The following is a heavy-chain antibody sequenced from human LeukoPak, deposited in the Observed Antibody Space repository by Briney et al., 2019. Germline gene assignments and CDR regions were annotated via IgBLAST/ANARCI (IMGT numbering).Heavy chain of an antibody. V-gene: IGHV4-59*08. CDR1: GSSITNYY. CDR2: IYYSGTT. D-gene: IGHD1-26*01. J-gene: IGHJ4*02. Sequence: PSETLSLTCTVSGSSITNYYWSWIRQPPGKGLEWIGYIYYSGTTNYNPSLKSRVTISVDTSKNQFSLRLSSVTAADTAVYYCARLKVGGGGYYFHDFWGQGTLVTVSS. CDR3: ARLKVGGGGYYFHDF.